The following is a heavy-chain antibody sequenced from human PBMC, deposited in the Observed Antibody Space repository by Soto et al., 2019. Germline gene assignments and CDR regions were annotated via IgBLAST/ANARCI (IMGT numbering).Heavy chain of an antibody. CDR1: GGSFSGYY. V-gene: IGHV4-34*01. Sequence: SETLYLTCAVYGGSFSGYYWSWIRQPPWKGLEWIGEINHSGSTNYNPSLKSRVTISVDTSKNQFSLKLSSVTAADTAVYYCARSVAYYDFCSGPPKSYYYGMDVWGQGTTVTVSS. CDR3: ARSVAYYDFCSGPPKSYYYGMDV. CDR2: INHSGST. D-gene: IGHD3-3*01. J-gene: IGHJ6*02.